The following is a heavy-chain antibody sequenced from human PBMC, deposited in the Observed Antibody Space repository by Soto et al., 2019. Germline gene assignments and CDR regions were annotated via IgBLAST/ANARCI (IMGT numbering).Heavy chain of an antibody. D-gene: IGHD2-2*01. J-gene: IGHJ3*02. CDR3: ARGRAPIVVVPADAFDI. V-gene: IGHV1-46*01. CDR1: GYTFTSYY. CDR2: INPSGGST. Sequence: ASVKVSCKASGYTFTSYYMHWVRQAPGQGLEWMGNINPSGGSTSYAQKFQGRVTMTRDTSTSTVYMELSSLRSEDTAVYYCARGRAPIVVVPADAFDIWGQGTMVTVSS.